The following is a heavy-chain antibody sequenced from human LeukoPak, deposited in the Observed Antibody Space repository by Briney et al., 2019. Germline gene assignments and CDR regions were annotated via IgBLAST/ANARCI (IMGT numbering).Heavy chain of an antibody. V-gene: IGHV3-66*01. J-gene: IGHJ4*02. Sequence: PGGSLRLSCAASGFTVSSNYMSWVRQAPGKGLECAAVIYSDGSAYYGDSVKGRFTISRDNSKNTLYLQMNSLRAEDTAVYYCARDLLDWGQGDTVTVSS. D-gene: IGHD2-21*01. CDR3: ARDLLD. CDR2: IYSDGSA. CDR1: GFTVSSNY.